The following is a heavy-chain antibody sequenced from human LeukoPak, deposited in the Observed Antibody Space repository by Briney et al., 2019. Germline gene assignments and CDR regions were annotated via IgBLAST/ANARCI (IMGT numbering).Heavy chain of an antibody. D-gene: IGHD7-27*01. CDR1: GHTFTAYY. CDR3: AIQPWGSGNNWYFDL. V-gene: IGHV1-2*02. Sequence: ASVKVSCKASGHTFTAYYIHWVRQAPGQGLEWMGWISPNSGGTDYAQKFQGRVTMTRDTSISTTYVELSSLTSDDTAVYYCAIQPWGSGNNWYFDLWGRGTLVTVSS. J-gene: IGHJ2*01. CDR2: ISPNSGGT.